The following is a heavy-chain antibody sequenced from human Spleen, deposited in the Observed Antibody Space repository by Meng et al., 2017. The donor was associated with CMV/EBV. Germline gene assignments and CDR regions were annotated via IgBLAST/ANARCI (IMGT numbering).Heavy chain of an antibody. CDR3: ARDRSDLWSGPFDP. J-gene: IGHJ5*02. Sequence: SETLSLTCTVFGASISPYYWSWIRQPPGKGLEWIGYIYFNGNTNYNPALKSRVTMSLDTSMNQFSLKLTSVTAADTAVYYCARDRSDLWSGPFDPWGRGTLVTVSS. D-gene: IGHD3-3*01. CDR1: GASISPYY. V-gene: IGHV4-59*01. CDR2: IYFNGNT.